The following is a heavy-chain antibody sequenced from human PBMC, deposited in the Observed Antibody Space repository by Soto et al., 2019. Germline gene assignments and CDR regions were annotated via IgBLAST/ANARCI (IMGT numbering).Heavy chain of an antibody. Sequence: EVQLVESGGGLVKPGGSLRLSCAASGFTFSSYSMNWVRQAPGKGLEWVSSISSSSSYIYYADSVKGRFTISRDNAKTSRYLQIKSRGSEDTALYYCARDTDYYGSGSYGPWGQGTLVTVSS. CDR1: GFTFSSYS. V-gene: IGHV3-21*01. CDR2: ISSSSSYI. CDR3: ARDTDYYGSGSYGP. D-gene: IGHD3-10*01. J-gene: IGHJ5*02.